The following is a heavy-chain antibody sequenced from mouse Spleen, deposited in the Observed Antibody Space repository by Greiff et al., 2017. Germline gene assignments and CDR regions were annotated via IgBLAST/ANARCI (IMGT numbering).Heavy chain of an antibody. CDR1: GFTFSSYG. D-gene: IGHD2-3*01. Sequence: EVKVEESGGDLVKPGGSLKLSCAASGFTFSSYGMSWVRQTPEQRLEWVATISTGSSYTYYQDSVKGRFTISRDNAKNTLYLQMRSLKSEDTAMYYCERQAPYDGYSDYWGQGTTLTVSS. V-gene: IGHV5-6*02. CDR3: ERQAPYDGYSDY. J-gene: IGHJ2*01. CDR2: ISTGSSYT.